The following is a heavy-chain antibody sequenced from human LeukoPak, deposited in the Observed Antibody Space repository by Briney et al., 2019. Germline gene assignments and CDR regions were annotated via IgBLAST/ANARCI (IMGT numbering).Heavy chain of an antibody. J-gene: IGHJ4*02. CDR3: ARDGPGGGSYYSNY. Sequence: PGGSLRLSCAASGFTFDDYAMHWVRQAPGKGLEWVSLISWDGGSTYYADSVKGRFTISRDNSKNSLYLQMNSLRAEDTALYYCARDGPGGGSYYSNYWGQGTLVTVSS. CDR2: ISWDGGST. CDR1: GFTFDDYA. V-gene: IGHV3-43D*03. D-gene: IGHD1-26*01.